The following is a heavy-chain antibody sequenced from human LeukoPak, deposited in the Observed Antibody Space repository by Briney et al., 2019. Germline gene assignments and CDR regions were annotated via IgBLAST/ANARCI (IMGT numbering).Heavy chain of an antibody. Sequence: ASVKVSCKVSGYTLTELSMHWVRQAPGKGLEWMGGFDPEDGETIYAQKFQGRVTMTEDTSTDTAYMELSSLRSEDTAVYYCATGAEMATIFGFDYWGQGTLVTVSS. CDR3: ATGAEMATIFGFDY. CDR2: FDPEDGET. CDR1: GYTLTELS. J-gene: IGHJ4*02. V-gene: IGHV1-24*01. D-gene: IGHD5-24*01.